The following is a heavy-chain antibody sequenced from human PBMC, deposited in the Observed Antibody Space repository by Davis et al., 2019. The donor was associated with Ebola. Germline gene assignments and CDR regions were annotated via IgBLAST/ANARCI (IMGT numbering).Heavy chain of an antibody. CDR1: GFTVSSNY. D-gene: IGHD2-15*01. V-gene: IGHV3-53*01. CDR2: IYSGGST. CDR3: ARDSYSLYYYGMDV. J-gene: IGHJ6*02. Sequence: GESLKISCAASGFTVSSNYMSWVRQAPGKGLEWVSVIYSGGSTYYADSVKGRFTISRDNSKNTLYLQMNSLRAEDTAVYYCARDSYSLYYYGMDVWGQGTTVTASS.